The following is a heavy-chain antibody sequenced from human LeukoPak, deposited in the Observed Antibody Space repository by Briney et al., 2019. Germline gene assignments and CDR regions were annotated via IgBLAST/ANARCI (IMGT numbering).Heavy chain of an antibody. CDR3: ARGALYCSGGSCGKAGWYYYGMTV. CDR2: ISSSGSTI. V-gene: IGHV3-48*03. J-gene: IGHJ6*02. CDR1: GFTFSSYE. Sequence: GGSLRLSCAASGFTFSSYEIKWVRQAPGKGLGWVSYISSSGSTIYYADSVKGRFTISRDNAKNSLYLQMNSLSAEDTAVYYCARGALYCSGGSCGKAGWYYYGMTVCSQGTTVTVSS. D-gene: IGHD2-15*01.